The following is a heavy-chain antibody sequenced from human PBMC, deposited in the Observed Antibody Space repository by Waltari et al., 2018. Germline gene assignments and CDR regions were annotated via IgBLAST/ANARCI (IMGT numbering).Heavy chain of an antibody. V-gene: IGHV4-34*01. CDR1: GGSFSGYY. Sequence: QVQLQQWGAGLLKPSETLSLTCAVYGGSFSGYYWSWIRQPPGKGLEWIGEINHSGSTNYNPSLKSRVTISVDTSKNQFSLKLSSVTAADTAVYYCARVGRIMITFGGVISSPYYFDYGGQGTLVTVSS. CDR3: ARVGRIMITFGGVISSPYYFDY. D-gene: IGHD3-16*02. CDR2: INHSGST. J-gene: IGHJ4*02.